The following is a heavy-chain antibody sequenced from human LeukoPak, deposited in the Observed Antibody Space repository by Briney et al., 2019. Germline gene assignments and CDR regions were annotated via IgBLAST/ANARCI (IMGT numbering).Heavy chain of an antibody. CDR3: ARLRGYSGYGYYYYYYMDV. CDR2: IYYSGST. V-gene: IGHV4-59*12. D-gene: IGHD5-12*01. CDR1: GGSISSYY. J-gene: IGHJ6*03. Sequence: KASETLSLTCTVSGGSISSYYWSWIRQPPGKGLEWIGYIYYSGSTNYNPSLKSRVTLSVEKSKNQFSLKLSSVTAADTAVYYCARLRGYSGYGYYYYYYMDVWGKGTTVTVSS.